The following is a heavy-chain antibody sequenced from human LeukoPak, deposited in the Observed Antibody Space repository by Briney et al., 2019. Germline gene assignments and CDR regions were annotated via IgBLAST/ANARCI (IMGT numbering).Heavy chain of an antibody. J-gene: IGHJ4*02. CDR2: ISSSSSYI. CDR1: GFKLSSYS. Sequence: PGGSLRLSCAASGFKLSSYSMKWVRQAPGKGLEWVSFISSSSSYIYYADSVKGRFTISRDNAKNSLYLQMNSLRVEDTAVYYFARDMSSCWYSNFVYWGRGTVVSVSS. V-gene: IGHV3-21*01. D-gene: IGHD6-19*01. CDR3: ARDMSSCWYSNFVY.